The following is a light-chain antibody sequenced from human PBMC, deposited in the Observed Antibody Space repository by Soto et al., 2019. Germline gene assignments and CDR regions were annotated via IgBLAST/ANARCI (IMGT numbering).Light chain of an antibody. CDR1: QGIRND. Sequence: AIQMTQSPSSLSASVGDRVTIPCRASQGIRNDLGWYQQRPGKAPKLLIYAASSLESGVPSRFSGSGSGTDFTLTISSLQPEDFATYFCLQDHNYPRTFGQGTKVDIK. CDR3: LQDHNYPRT. J-gene: IGKJ1*01. V-gene: IGKV1-6*01. CDR2: AAS.